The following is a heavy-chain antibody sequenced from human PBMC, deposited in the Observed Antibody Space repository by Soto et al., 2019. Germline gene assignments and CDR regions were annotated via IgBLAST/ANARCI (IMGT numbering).Heavy chain of an antibody. V-gene: IGHV3-13*01. J-gene: IGHJ3*02. CDR3: AREGERGSGDSVDALDI. CDR2: IDIGGNT. Sequence: GGSLSRSCSASGFTLSSYDMHWVRQATWKGLEWVSAIDIGGNTFYPGSVQGRFTMSRENGKNSLYLQMNNLRAGDTAVYYCAREGERGSGDSVDALDIWGPGTLVTVSS. D-gene: IGHD1-1*01. CDR1: GFTLSSYD.